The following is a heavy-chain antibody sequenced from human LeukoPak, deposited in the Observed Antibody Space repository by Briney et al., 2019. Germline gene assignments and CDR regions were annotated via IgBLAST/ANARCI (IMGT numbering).Heavy chain of an antibody. CDR1: GFTFSSFW. J-gene: IGHJ5*02. CDR2: IKPDGSAN. D-gene: IGHD3-10*01. Sequence: SGGSLRLSCAASGFTFSSFWMTWVRQAPGKGLEWVASIKPDGSANYYLDSVKGRFTISRDNAKNSVYLQMNSLRAEDTAVYYCASGDWFDPWGLGTLDTVSS. CDR3: ASGDWFDP. V-gene: IGHV3-7*01.